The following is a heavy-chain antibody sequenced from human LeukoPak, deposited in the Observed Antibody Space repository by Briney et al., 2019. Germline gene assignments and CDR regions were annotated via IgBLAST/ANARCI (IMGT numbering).Heavy chain of an antibody. Sequence: GGSLRLSCAASGFTVSSNYMSWVRQAPGKGLEWVSVIYSGGSTYYADSVKGRFPISRDNSKNTLYLQMNSLRAEDTAVYYCARVIVAAAGEFDYWGQGTLVTVSS. D-gene: IGHD6-13*01. CDR1: GFTVSSNY. CDR2: IYSGGST. J-gene: IGHJ4*02. CDR3: ARVIVAAAGEFDY. V-gene: IGHV3-66*02.